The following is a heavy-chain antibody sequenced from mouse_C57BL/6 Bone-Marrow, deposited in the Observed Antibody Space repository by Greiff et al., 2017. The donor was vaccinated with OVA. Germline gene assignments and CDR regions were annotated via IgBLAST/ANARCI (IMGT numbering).Heavy chain of an antibody. J-gene: IGHJ4*01. CDR2: IYPYNGVS. V-gene: IGHV1-31*01. Sequence: VQLQQSGPELVKPGASVKISCKASGYSFTGYYMHWVKQSHGNILDWIGYIYPYNGVSSYNQKFKGKATLTVDTSSSTAYMELLSLTSEDSAVYDCAREGYDYDEGVDYWGQGTSVTVSS. CDR1: GYSFTGYY. CDR3: AREGYDYDEGVDY. D-gene: IGHD2-4*01.